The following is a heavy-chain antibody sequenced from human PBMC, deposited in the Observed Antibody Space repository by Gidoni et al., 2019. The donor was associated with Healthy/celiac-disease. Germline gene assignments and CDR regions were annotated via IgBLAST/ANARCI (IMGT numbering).Heavy chain of an antibody. CDR1: GGTFSSYA. J-gene: IGHJ5*02. CDR3: ARDMRGPPFDP. D-gene: IGHD3-16*01. V-gene: IGHV1-69*04. Sequence: QVQLVQSGAEVKKPGSSVTVSCKASGGTFSSYAISWVRPAPGQGLEWMGRLLPILGIANYGQKFQGRVTITADKSTSTAYMELSSLRSEDTAVNYCARDMRGPPFDPWGQGTLVTVSS. CDR2: LLPILGIA.